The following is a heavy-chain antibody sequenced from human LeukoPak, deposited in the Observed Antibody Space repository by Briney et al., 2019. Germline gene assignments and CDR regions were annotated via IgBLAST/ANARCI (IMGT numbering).Heavy chain of an antibody. CDR1: GFTFSSYA. CDR3: VKKGGSWSPRFDA. D-gene: IGHD6-13*01. CDR2: VSASGATT. J-gene: IGHJ5*02. Sequence: PGGSLRLSCAASGFTFSSYAMHWVRQAPGKGLEWVSIVSASGATTYYADSVRGRFTISRDNSRATLVLQLNGLRAEDTAIYYCVKKGGSWSPRFDAWGQGILVTVSS. V-gene: IGHV3-23*01.